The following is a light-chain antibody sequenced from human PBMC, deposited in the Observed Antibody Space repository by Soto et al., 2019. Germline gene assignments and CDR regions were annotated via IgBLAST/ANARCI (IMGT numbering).Light chain of an antibody. V-gene: IGLV2-23*02. Sequence: QSVLAQPASVSGSPGQSITISCTGTSSEIGAYTLVSWYQQHPGKAPKIIIYDVTQRPSGISNRFSGSKSGNTASLTISGLQAEDEADYYCCSYAGSPFVFGTETKVTVL. CDR3: CSYAGSPFV. CDR1: SSEIGAYTL. J-gene: IGLJ1*01. CDR2: DVT.